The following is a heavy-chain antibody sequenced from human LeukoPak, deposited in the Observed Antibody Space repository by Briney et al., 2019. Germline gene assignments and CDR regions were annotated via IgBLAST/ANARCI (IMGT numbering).Heavy chain of an antibody. J-gene: IGHJ4*02. CDR1: GFTFDDYG. CDR3: ARVYGGNSEFDY. D-gene: IGHD4-23*01. Sequence: PGGSLRLSCAASGFTFDDYGMSWVRQAPGKGLEWVSGINWNGGSTGYADTVKGRFTISRDNAKNSLYLQMNSLRAEDTALYYCARVYGGNSEFDYWGQGTLVTVSS. V-gene: IGHV3-20*04. CDR2: INWNGGST.